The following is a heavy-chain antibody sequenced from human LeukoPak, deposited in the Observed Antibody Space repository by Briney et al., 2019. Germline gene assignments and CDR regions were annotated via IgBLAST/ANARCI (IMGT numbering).Heavy chain of an antibody. D-gene: IGHD4-17*01. J-gene: IGHJ4*02. V-gene: IGHV3-11*06. CDR1: GFTFSDYY. Sequence: GGSLRLSCAASGFTFSDYYMSWIRQAPGKGLEWVSYISSSSSYTNYADSVKGRFTISRDNAKNPLYLQMNSLRAEDTAVYYCARVGLIGDYVDYWGQGTLVTVSS. CDR3: ARVGLIGDYVDY. CDR2: ISSSSSYT.